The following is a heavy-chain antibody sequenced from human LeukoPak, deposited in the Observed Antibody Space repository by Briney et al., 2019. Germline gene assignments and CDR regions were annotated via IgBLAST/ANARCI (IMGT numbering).Heavy chain of an antibody. D-gene: IGHD3-10*01. CDR2: IYYSGST. J-gene: IGHJ5*02. CDR3: ARETPLLWFGELSDNWFDP. CDR1: GGSISSGDYY. Sequence: NPPQTLSLTCTVSGGSISSGDYYWSWIRQPPGKGLEWIGYIYYSGSTYYNPSLKSRVTISVDTSKNQFSLKLSSVTAADTAVYYCARETPLLWFGELSDNWFDPWGQGTLVTVSS. V-gene: IGHV4-30-4*01.